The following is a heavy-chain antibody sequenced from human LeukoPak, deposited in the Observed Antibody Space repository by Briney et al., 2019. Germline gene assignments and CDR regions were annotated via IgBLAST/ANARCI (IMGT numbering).Heavy chain of an antibody. J-gene: IGHJ4*02. Sequence: ASVRVSCTAAVYTFSHFYLHWVRQAPGQGGEWMGWIHTNVGGTNYAQKVQGRVSMTRDTSINTAFLDVSGLTSDDTAVYYCTKDSNRGWLSTDCWGQGTLVTVSS. CDR3: TKDSNRGWLSTDC. CDR2: IHTNVGGT. D-gene: IGHD6-19*01. CDR1: VYTFSHFY. V-gene: IGHV1-2*02.